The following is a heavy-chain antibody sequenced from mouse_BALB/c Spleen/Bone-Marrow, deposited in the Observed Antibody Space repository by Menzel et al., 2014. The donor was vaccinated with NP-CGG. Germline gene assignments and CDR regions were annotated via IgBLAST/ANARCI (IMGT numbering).Heavy chain of an antibody. V-gene: IGHV1-69*02. D-gene: IGHD2-2*01. CDR2: IYPSDSYT. CDR3: TRWLPYARDY. J-gene: IGHJ4*01. Sequence: VQLVEPGAELGRPAASVQLPCKASGYTFTNYWINWVKQRPGQGLEWIGNIYPSDSYTNYNQKFKDKATLTVDKSSSTAYMQLSGPTSETSAVYSCTRWLPYARDYWGQGTSVTVSS. CDR1: GYTFTNYW.